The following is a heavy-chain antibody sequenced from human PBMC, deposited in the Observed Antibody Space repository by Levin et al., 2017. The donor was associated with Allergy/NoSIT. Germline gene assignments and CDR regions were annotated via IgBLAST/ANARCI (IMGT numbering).Heavy chain of an antibody. D-gene: IGHD2-15*01. CDR3: AREKSPACNFDY. CDR1: EYTFTTYF. J-gene: IGHJ4*02. V-gene: IGHV1-46*01. CDR2: ITPSGVTT. Sequence: ASVKVSCKASEYTFTTYFVHWVRQAPGQGLEWMGLITPSGVTTTYAQKFQGRVAMTRDTSTSTVYMELSSLKSEDTAVYYCAREKSPACNFDYWGQGTLVTVPS.